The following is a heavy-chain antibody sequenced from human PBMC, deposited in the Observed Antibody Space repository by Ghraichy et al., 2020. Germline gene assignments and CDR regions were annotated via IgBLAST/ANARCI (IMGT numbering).Heavy chain of an antibody. CDR1: GFTFNKYS. CDR2: ISWDGTNT. J-gene: IGHJ6*02. D-gene: IGHD3-9*01. CDR3: AKCWEDDDILTGMDG. V-gene: IGHV3-43*01. Sequence: GGSLRLSCAASGFTFNKYSMQWIRRAPGKGLEWVSLISWDGTNTYNADSVKCRFTFSRDNRKNSLYLEMNGMRTEDTALYYCAKCWEDDDILTGMDGWGQGTTVTVSS.